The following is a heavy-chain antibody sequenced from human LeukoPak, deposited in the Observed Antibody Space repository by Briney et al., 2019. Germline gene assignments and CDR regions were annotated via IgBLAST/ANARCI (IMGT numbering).Heavy chain of an antibody. CDR1: GFSFSTYG. CDR2: IYSGVTM. J-gene: IGHJ4*02. V-gene: IGHV3-NL1*01. Sequence: GGSLRLSCAASGFSFSTYGMHWVRQAPGKGLEWVSVIYSGVTMYYADSVTGRFTISRDNSKNTLHLQLNSLRAEDTAVYYCARLYNYGFSYWGQGTLVTVSS. D-gene: IGHD5-18*01. CDR3: ARLYNYGFSY.